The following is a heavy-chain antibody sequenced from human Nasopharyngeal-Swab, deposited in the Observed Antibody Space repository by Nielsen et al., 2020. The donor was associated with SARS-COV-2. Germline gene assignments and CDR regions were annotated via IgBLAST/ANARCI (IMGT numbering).Heavy chain of an antibody. CDR3: ARGGSDL. CDR1: GFTFSSYA. CDR2: ISYDGSNK. V-gene: IGHV3-30*04. J-gene: IGHJ2*01. D-gene: IGHD3-16*01. Sequence: GESLKISCAASGFTFSSYAMHWVRQAPGKGLEWVAVISYDGSNKYYADSVKGRFTISRDNSKNTLYLQMNSLRAGDTAVYYCARGGSDLWGRGTLVTVSS.